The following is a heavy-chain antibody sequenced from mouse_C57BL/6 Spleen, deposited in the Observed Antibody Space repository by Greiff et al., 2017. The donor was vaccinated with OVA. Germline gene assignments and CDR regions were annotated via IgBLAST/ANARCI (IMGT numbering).Heavy chain of an antibody. CDR2: IDPSDSET. D-gene: IGHD2-12*01. CDR3: ARGSYHTPRGY. CDR1: GYTFTSYW. V-gene: IGHV1-52*01. Sequence: QVQLQQPGAELVRPGSSVKLSCKASGYTFTSYWMHWVKQRPIQGLEWIGNIDPSDSETHYNQKFKDKATLTVDKSSSTAYMQLSSLTSEDTAVYYCARGSYHTPRGYWGQGTTLTVSS. J-gene: IGHJ2*01.